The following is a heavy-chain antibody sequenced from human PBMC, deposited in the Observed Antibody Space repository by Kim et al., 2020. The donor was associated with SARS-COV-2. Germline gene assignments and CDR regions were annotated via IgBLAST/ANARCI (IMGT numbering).Heavy chain of an antibody. D-gene: IGHD3-9*01. CDR2: IYYSGST. J-gene: IGHJ4*02. V-gene: IGHV4-39*01. CDR1: GGSISSSSYY. Sequence: SETLSLTCTVSGGSISSSSYYWGWIRQPPGKGLEWIGSIYYSGSTYYNPSLKSRVTISVDTSKNQFSLKLSSVTAADTSVYYCARLETAFDWLSIPQYYFEYWGQGTLVTVSS. CDR3: ARLETAFDWLSIPQYYFEY.